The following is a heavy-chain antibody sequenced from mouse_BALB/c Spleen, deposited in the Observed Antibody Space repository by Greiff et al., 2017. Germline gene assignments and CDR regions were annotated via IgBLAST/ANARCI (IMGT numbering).Heavy chain of an antibody. V-gene: IGHV5-4*02. J-gene: IGHJ3*01. CDR2: ISDGGSYT. CDR1: GFTFSDYY. Sequence: EVQGVESGGGLVKPGGSLKLSCAASGFTFSDYYMYWVRQTPEKRLEWVATISDGGSYTYYPDSVKGRFTISRDNAKNNLYLQMSSLKSEDTAMYYCARDGIRAYWGQGTLVTVSA. D-gene: IGHD2-4*01. CDR3: ARDGIRAY.